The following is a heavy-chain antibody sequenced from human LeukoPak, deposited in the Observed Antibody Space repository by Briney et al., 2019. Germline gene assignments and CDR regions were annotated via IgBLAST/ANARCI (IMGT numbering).Heavy chain of an antibody. CDR3: ARCGSYYLGSDY. CDR2: IRYDGSNK. Sequence: GGSLRLSCAASGFTFSSYGMHWVRQAPGKGLEWVAFIRYDGSNKYYADSVKGRFTISRDNSKNTLYLQMNSLRAEDTAVYYCARCGSYYLGSDYWGQGTLVTVSS. CDR1: GFTFSSYG. J-gene: IGHJ4*02. V-gene: IGHV3-30*02. D-gene: IGHD1-26*01.